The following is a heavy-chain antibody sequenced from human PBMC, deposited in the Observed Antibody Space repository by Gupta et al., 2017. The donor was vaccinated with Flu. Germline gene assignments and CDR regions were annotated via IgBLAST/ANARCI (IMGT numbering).Heavy chain of an antibody. J-gene: IGHJ6*02. V-gene: IGHV3-30*18. CDR3: AKVYRWLAVAGTGRHYYYGMDV. Sequence: QVQLVESGGGVVQPGRSLRLSCAASGFTFSSYGMHWVRQAPGKGLEWVAVISYDGSNKYYADSVKGRFTISRDNSKNTLYLQMNSLRAEDTAVYYCAKVYRWLAVAGTGRHYYYGMDVWGQGTTVTVSS. CDR2: ISYDGSNK. CDR1: GFTFSSYG. D-gene: IGHD6-19*01.